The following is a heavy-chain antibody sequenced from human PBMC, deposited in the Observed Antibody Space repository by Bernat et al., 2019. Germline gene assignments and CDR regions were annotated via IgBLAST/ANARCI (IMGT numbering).Heavy chain of an antibody. D-gene: IGHD6-13*01. J-gene: IGHJ4*02. CDR3: AGGEIGSSWYWVDY. CDR2: IYYSGST. CDR1: GGSISSYY. Sequence: QVQLQESGPGLVKPSETLSLTCTVSGGSISSYYWSWIRQPPGKGLEWIGYIYYSGSTNYNPSLKSRVTISVDTSKNQFSLKLSSVTAADTAVYYCAGGEIGSSWYWVDYWGQGTLVTVSS. V-gene: IGHV4-59*01.